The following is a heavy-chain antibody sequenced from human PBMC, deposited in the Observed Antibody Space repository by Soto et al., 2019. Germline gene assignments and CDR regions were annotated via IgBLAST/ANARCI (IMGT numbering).Heavy chain of an antibody. CDR3: VRDLGELFAI. D-gene: IGHD2-8*01. CDR2: ISSSSSYI. V-gene: IGHV3-21*01. J-gene: IGHJ4*02. Sequence: EVQLVESGGGLVKPGGSLRLSCEGSGFTFSSSTMTWVRQAPGKGLERVSSISSSSSYIYQPDSLKGRFTISRDNAKKSVFLDVSSLRAEDTAVYYCVRDLGELFAIWGQGTPVSVSS. CDR1: GFTFSSST.